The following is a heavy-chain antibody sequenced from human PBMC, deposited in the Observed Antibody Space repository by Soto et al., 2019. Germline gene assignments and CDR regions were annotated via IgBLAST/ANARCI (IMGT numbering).Heavy chain of an antibody. Sequence: GASVKVSCKASGYTFTSYTMHWVRQAPGQRLEWMGWINAANGKTKYSQKFQGRVSITRDTSASTAYMELSSLRSEDTPVYYCATYSGSYQDAFDIWGQGTMVTVSS. CDR1: GYTFTSYT. J-gene: IGHJ3*02. V-gene: IGHV1-3*01. CDR2: INAANGKT. D-gene: IGHD1-26*01. CDR3: ATYSGSYQDAFDI.